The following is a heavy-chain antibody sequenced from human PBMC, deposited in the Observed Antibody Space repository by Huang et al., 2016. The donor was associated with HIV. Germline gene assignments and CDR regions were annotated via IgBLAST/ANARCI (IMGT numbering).Heavy chain of an antibody. Sequence: VQLVESGGGVVQPGRSLRLACAASGFSFSTYGLHWVRPAPGKGLEWVAVISYDGSNKYYAQSVKGRFTISRDTSENKVYLQMNSLRHEDTAVYYCAKDGADEEWDIDYWGQGTLVTVSS. J-gene: IGHJ4*02. V-gene: IGHV3-30*18. CDR3: AKDGADEEWDIDY. D-gene: IGHD1-26*01. CDR1: GFSFSTYG. CDR2: ISYDGSNK.